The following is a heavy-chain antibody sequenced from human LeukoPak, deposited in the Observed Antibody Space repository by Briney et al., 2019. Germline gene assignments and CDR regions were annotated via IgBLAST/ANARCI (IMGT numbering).Heavy chain of an antibody. CDR1: GFSFRDFW. CDR3: ARFGYSGWNLEY. V-gene: IGHV3-7*01. D-gene: IGHD5-12*01. Sequence: GGSLRLSCAASGFSFRDFWMTWVRQAPGKGLEWVANINQGGSVKYYVDSVKGRFTISRDDAESSLYVQINSLRDEDTAVYYCARFGYSGWNLEYWGQGTLVTVSS. J-gene: IGHJ4*02. CDR2: INQGGSVK.